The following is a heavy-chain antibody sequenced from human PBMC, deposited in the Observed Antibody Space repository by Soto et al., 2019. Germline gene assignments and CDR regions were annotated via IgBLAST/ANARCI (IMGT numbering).Heavy chain of an antibody. J-gene: IGHJ4*02. CDR3: ARGGLATPDS. CDR1: GFTFSSYA. CDR2: ISYDGSNK. Sequence: QVQLVESGGGVVQPGRSLRLSCAASGFTFSSYAMHWVRQAPGKGLEWVAVISYDGSNKYYADSVKGRFTISRDNSKNTLYLQMNSLSAEDTAVYYCARGGLATPDSGGQGTLVTVSS. D-gene: IGHD5-12*01. V-gene: IGHV3-30-3*01.